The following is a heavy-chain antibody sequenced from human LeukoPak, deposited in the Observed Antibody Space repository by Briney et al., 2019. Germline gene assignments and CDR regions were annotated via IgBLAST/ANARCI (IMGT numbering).Heavy chain of an antibody. CDR1: GGSISSSSYY. Sequence: SQTLSLTCSVSGGSISSSSYYWSWIRQPAGKGLEWIGRIYTSGSTNYNPSLKSRVTISVDTSKNQFSLKLSSVTAADTAVYYCARGRWLQFFDYWGQGTLVTVSS. V-gene: IGHV4-61*02. D-gene: IGHD5-24*01. J-gene: IGHJ4*02. CDR3: ARGRWLQFFDY. CDR2: IYTSGST.